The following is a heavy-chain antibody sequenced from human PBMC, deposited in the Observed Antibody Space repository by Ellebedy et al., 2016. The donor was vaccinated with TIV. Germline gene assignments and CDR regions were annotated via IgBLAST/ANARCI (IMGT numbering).Heavy chain of an antibody. CDR2: ISGSGGST. CDR3: AKGRHCSTTSCYTGYFYYYMDV. J-gene: IGHJ6*03. Sequence: GGSLRLXXAASGFTFSSYAMSWVRQAPGKGLEWVSAISGSGGSTYYADSVKGRFTISRDNSKNTLYLQMNSLRAEDTAVYYCAKGRHCSTTSCYTGYFYYYMDVWGKGTTVTVSS. V-gene: IGHV3-23*01. D-gene: IGHD2-2*02. CDR1: GFTFSSYA.